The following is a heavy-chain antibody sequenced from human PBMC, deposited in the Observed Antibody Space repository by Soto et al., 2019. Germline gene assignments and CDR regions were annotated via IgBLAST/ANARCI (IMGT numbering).Heavy chain of an antibody. CDR1: GYTFTSYD. CDR2: INPNSGGT. Sequence: ASVKVSYKASGYTFTSYDIYWVRQATGQGLEWMGWINPNSGGTNYAQKFQGWVTMTRDTSISTAYMELSRLRSDDTAVYYCARESIRRNWFDPWGQGTLVTVSS. V-gene: IGHV1-2*04. J-gene: IGHJ5*02. CDR3: ARESIRRNWFDP.